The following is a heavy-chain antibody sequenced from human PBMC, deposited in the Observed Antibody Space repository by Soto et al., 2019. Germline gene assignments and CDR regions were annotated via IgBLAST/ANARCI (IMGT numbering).Heavy chain of an antibody. D-gene: IGHD6-13*01. J-gene: IGHJ4*02. CDR2: ISGSGGST. CDR3: AKGVGVAAAGATVPVDY. Sequence: GGSLRLSCAAAGFTFSSYAMSWVRQAPGKGMEWVSAISGSGGSTYYADSVKGRFTISRDNSKNTLYLQMNSLRAEDTAVYYCAKGVGVAAAGATVPVDYWGQGTLVTVSS. V-gene: IGHV3-23*01. CDR1: GFTFSSYA.